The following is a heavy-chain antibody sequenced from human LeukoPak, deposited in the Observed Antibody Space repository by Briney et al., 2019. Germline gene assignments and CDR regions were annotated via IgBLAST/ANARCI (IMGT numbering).Heavy chain of an antibody. J-gene: IGHJ4*02. Sequence: SETLSLTCTVSGGSISGYYWSWIRQPPGKGLEWIGYIYYTGSTNYNPSLKSRVTISVDTSKNQFSLKLSSATAADTAVYYCARTRGAASQFDYWGQGTLVTVSS. CDR3: ARTRGAASQFDY. CDR1: GGSISGYY. D-gene: IGHD6-25*01. CDR2: IYYTGST. V-gene: IGHV4-59*01.